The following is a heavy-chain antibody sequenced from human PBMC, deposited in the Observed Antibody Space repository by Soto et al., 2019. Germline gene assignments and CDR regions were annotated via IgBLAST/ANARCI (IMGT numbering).Heavy chain of an antibody. V-gene: IGHV1-69*13. D-gene: IGHD6-19*01. J-gene: IGHJ3*02. Sequence: SVKVSCKASGGTFSSYAISWVRQAPGQGLEWMGGIIPIFGTANYAQKFQGRVTITADESTSTAYMELSSLRSEDTAVYYCAREIAVTNDAFDIWGQGTMVTVSS. CDR1: GGTFSSYA. CDR3: AREIAVTNDAFDI. CDR2: IIPIFGTA.